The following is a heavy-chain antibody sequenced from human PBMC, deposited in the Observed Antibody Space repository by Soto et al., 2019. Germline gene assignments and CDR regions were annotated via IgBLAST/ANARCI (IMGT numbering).Heavy chain of an antibody. D-gene: IGHD3-22*01. CDR1: GGSISSGGYY. J-gene: IGHJ1*01. Sequence: QVQLQESGPGLVKPSQTLSLTGTVSGGSISSGGYYWSWIRQHPGKGREWIGYIYYSGSTYYNPSLKRRVTMSVDTSKNQSSLKLSSVTAADTAVYYCAIYDSSGSRGFQHWGQGTLVTVSS. CDR2: IYYSGST. CDR3: AIYDSSGSRGFQH. V-gene: IGHV4-31*03.